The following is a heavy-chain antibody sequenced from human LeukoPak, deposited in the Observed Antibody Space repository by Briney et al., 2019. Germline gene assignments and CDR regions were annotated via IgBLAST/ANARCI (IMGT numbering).Heavy chain of an antibody. J-gene: IGHJ4*02. CDR2: ISGSFGST. CDR1: GFTFTTYA. D-gene: IGHD2-2*01. CDR3: AKGGIVVVPAAISYYFDY. Sequence: PGGSLRLSCAASGFTFTTYAMTWVRRAPGKGLEWVSTISGSFGSTYYADSVKGRFTISRDNSKNTLYLQMNSLRAEDTAVYYCAKGGIVVVPAAISYYFDYWGQGTLVTVSS. V-gene: IGHV3-23*01.